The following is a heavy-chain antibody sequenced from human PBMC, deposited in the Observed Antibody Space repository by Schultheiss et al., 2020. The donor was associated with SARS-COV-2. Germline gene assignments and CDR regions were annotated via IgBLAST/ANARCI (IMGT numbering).Heavy chain of an antibody. CDR2: ISWNSGSI. V-gene: IGHV3-9*01. Sequence: GGSLRLSCAASGFTFSSYAMHWVRQAPGKGLEWVSGISWNSGSIGYADSVKGRFTISRDNAKNSLYLQMNSLRAEDTAVYYCARAGWGRYFDLWGRGTLVTVSS. CDR1: GFTFSSYA. J-gene: IGHJ2*01. CDR3: ARAGWGRYFDL. D-gene: IGHD3-16*01.